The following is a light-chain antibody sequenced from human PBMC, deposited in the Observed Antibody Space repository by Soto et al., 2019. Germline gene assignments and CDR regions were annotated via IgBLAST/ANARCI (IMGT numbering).Light chain of an antibody. V-gene: IGKV1-39*01. CDR1: QSISSY. Sequence: DIPMTQAPSSLSASVGDRVTITCRASQSISSYLNWYQQKPGKAPKRLIYAASSLQSGVPSRFSGSGSVTDFTLTISSLQPEDCATDFCRQSYSTPFTFGQGTRLEIK. CDR2: AAS. CDR3: RQSYSTPFT. J-gene: IGKJ5*01.